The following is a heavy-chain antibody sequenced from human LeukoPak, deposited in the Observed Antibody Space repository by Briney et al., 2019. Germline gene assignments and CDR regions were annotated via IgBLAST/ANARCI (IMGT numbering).Heavy chain of an antibody. Sequence: PSETLSLTCTVSGGSISSYYWSWIRQPPGKGLELIGYIYYSGSTTYNPSLKSRVTISLDTSKNQFSLKLSSVTAADTAVYYCARDPRYCSGGSCYSVLDYWGRGTLVTVSS. V-gene: IGHV4-59*12. CDR1: GGSISSYY. J-gene: IGHJ4*02. D-gene: IGHD2-15*01. CDR2: IYYSGST. CDR3: ARDPRYCSGGSCYSVLDY.